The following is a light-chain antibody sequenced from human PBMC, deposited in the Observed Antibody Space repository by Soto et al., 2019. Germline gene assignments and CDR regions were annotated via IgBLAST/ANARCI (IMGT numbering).Light chain of an antibody. Sequence: QSALTQPASVSGSPGQSITISSTGTSSDVGGYNFVSWYQQHPDKAPKLMIYDVTNRPSGVSNRFSGSKSGNTASLTISGLQAEDEADYYCSSYTSISTYVFGTGTKVTVL. CDR1: SSDVGGYNF. CDR2: DVT. J-gene: IGLJ1*01. V-gene: IGLV2-14*01. CDR3: SSYTSISTYV.